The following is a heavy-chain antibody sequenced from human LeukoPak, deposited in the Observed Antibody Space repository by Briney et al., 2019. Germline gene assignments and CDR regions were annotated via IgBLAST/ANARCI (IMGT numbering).Heavy chain of an antibody. CDR2: ISYDGSNK. Sequence: PGGSLRLSCAASGFTFSSYAMHWVRQAPGKGLEWVAVISYDGSNKYYADSAKGRFTISRDNSKNTLYLQMNSLRAEDTAVYYCERESQAYYYGSGSPNYWGQGTLVTVSS. CDR1: GFTFSSYA. V-gene: IGHV3-30*04. CDR3: ERESQAYYYGSGSPNY. D-gene: IGHD3-10*01. J-gene: IGHJ4*02.